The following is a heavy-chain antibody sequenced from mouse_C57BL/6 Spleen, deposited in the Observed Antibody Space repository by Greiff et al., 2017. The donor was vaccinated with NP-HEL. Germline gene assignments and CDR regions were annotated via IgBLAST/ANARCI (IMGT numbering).Heavy chain of an antibody. V-gene: IGHV1-80*01. CDR3: ALSMVTTWYFDV. J-gene: IGHJ1*03. Sequence: VQLQQSGAELVKPGASVKISCKASGYAFSSYWMNWVKQRPGKGLEWIGQIYPGDGDTNYNGKFKGKATLTADKSSSTAYMQLSSLTSEDSAVYFCALSMVTTWYFDVWGTGTTVTVSS. D-gene: IGHD2-2*01. CDR2: IYPGDGDT. CDR1: GYAFSSYW.